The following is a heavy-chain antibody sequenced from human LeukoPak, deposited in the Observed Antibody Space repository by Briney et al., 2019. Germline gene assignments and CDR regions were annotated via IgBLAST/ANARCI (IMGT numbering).Heavy chain of an antibody. Sequence: GGSQRLSCAASGFTFSNYWMHWIRQVPGKGLVWVSHIKYDGSATNYADFVKGRFTISRDNAKNTLYLQMNSLRAEDTAVYYCVSGSLQSGYNFDYWGQGALVTVSS. D-gene: IGHD3-3*01. CDR2: IKYDGSAT. CDR3: VSGSLQSGYNFDY. V-gene: IGHV3-74*01. CDR1: GFTFSNYW. J-gene: IGHJ4*02.